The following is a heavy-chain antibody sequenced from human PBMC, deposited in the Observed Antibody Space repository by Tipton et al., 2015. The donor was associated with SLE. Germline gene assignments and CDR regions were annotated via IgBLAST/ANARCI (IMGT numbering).Heavy chain of an antibody. J-gene: IGHJ4*02. CDR2: VSHDDSGA. CDR3: ARGNVWSGYYDF. V-gene: IGHV3-74*03. Sequence: SLRLSCAASGFTFSSYGMHWVRQAPGKGLVWVSRVSHDDSGAMYADSVKGRLTMSRDNAKNTVYLQMNSLRGDDAGVYYCARGNVWSGYYDFWGQGTLVAVSS. CDR1: GFTFSSYG. D-gene: IGHD3-3*01.